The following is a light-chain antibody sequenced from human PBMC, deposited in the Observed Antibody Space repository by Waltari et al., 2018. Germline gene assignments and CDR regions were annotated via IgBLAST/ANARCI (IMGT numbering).Light chain of an antibody. J-gene: IGKJ1*01. CDR1: QSVSKY. CDR3: QKYGTLPAT. Sequence: EIVLTQSPGTLSLSPGERATLSCRASQSVSKYLAWYQQKPGQAPRLLIYYASTRATGIPDRFRATGWGTDFSLSISRLEPEDFAVYYCQKYGTLPATFGQGTKVQMK. V-gene: IGKV3-20*01. CDR2: YAS.